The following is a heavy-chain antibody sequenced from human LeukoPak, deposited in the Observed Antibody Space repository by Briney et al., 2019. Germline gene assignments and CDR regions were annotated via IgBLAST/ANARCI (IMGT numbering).Heavy chain of an antibody. CDR2: IRNKANSYIT. CDR3: ATIRGWLGY. CDR1: GFTFSDHF. D-gene: IGHD5-24*01. Sequence: GGSLRLSCAASGFTFSDHFMDWVRQAPGKGLEGVGRIRNKANSYITEYAASVKGRFTISRDDSKGSLFLQMNSLKTEDTAVYYCATIRGWLGYWGQGTLVTVSS. J-gene: IGHJ4*02. V-gene: IGHV3-72*01.